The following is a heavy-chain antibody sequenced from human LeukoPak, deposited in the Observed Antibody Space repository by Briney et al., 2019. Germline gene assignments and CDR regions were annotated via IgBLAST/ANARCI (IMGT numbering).Heavy chain of an antibody. Sequence: GGSLRLSCAASGFTFSSYAMSWVRQAPGKGLEWVSAISGSGGSTYYADSVKGRFTISRDNSKNTLYLQMNSLRAEDTALYYCAKDGMATRRAFYYFDYWGQGTLVTVSS. CDR1: GFTFSSYA. J-gene: IGHJ4*02. CDR3: AKDGMATRRAFYYFDY. V-gene: IGHV3-23*01. CDR2: ISGSGGST. D-gene: IGHD5-24*01.